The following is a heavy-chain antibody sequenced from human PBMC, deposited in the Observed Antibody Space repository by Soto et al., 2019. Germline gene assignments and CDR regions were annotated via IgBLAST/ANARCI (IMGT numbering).Heavy chain of an antibody. Sequence: KPSETLSLTCTVSGGSISSGGYYWSWIRQHPGKGLEWIGYIYYSGSTYYNPSLKSRVTISVDTSKNQFSLKLSSVTAADTAVYYCARGEAFYGPFDYWGQGTLVTVPQ. V-gene: IGHV4-31*03. D-gene: IGHD4-17*01. CDR2: IYYSGST. J-gene: IGHJ4*02. CDR3: ARGEAFYGPFDY. CDR1: GGSISSGGYY.